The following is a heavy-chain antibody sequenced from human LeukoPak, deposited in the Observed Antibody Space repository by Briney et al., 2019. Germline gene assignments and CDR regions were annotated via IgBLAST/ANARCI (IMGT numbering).Heavy chain of an antibody. Sequence: SETLSLTCTVSGGSISSSNYYWSWIRQPPGKGLEWIGYIYYSGSTNYNPSLKSRVAISVDTSKNQFSLKLSSVTAADTAVYYCARVQPFNWFDPWGQGTLVTVSS. V-gene: IGHV4-61*01. J-gene: IGHJ5*02. CDR1: GGSISSSNYY. CDR2: IYYSGST. CDR3: ARVQPFNWFDP. D-gene: IGHD5-18*01.